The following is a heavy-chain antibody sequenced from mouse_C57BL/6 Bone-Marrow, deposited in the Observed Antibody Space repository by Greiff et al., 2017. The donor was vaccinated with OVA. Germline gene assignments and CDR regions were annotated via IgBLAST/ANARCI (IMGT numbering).Heavy chain of an antibody. CDR2: IWSGGST. V-gene: IGHV2-2*01. CDR3: ARGNYGSSYWFTY. Sequence: VMLVESGPGLVQPSQSLSITCTVSGFSLTSYGVHWVRQSPGKGLEWLGVIWSGGSTDYNAAFISRLSISQDNSKSQVFFKMNSLQADDTAIYYCARGNYGSSYWFTYWGQGTLVTVSA. D-gene: IGHD1-1*01. J-gene: IGHJ3*01. CDR1: GFSLTSYG.